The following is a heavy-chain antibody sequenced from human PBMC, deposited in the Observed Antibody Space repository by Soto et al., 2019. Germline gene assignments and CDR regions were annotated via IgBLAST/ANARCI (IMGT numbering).Heavy chain of an antibody. CDR3: ARRGPQYMDV. CDR2: ICVDNGAT. D-gene: IGHD3-10*01. CDR1: GYTSVSDG. V-gene: IGHV1-18*01. J-gene: IGHJ6*04. Sequence: QDQLVQSGPEVKKPGASVKLSCKTSGYTSVSDGFSWFRQAPGQGPEWMGWICVDNGATNYARKFQGRVTLTIDRPTSTGYMELRGVRSDDTAVYSCARRGPQYMDVWGKGTTVTVSS.